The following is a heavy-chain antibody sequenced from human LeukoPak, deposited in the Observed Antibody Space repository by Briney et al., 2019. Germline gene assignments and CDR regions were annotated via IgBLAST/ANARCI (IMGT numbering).Heavy chain of an antibody. D-gene: IGHD3-22*01. Sequence: PSETLSLTCTVSGRSISSSSYYWGWIRQPPGKGLEGIGRTDYSGSTYYNSSPRSRVTITVNSSKTQFSLKLSSVTAADTAVYYCARHSDPYYYDSSGYYSYCFDYWGQGTLVTVSS. J-gene: IGHJ4*02. CDR1: GRSISSSSYY. CDR3: ARHSDPYYYDSSGYYSYCFDY. V-gene: IGHV4-39*01. CDR2: TDYSGST.